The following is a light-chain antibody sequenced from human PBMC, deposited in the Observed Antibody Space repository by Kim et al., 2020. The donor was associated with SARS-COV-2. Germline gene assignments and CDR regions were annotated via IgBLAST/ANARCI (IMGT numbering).Light chain of an antibody. Sequence: SYELNQPLSVSVATGQTATITCGGDDIENRNVHWYQQKPGQAPALVLYRDINRPSGIPERFSGPNSGKVATLTITRAQAVEEAAYLRQVWDTTAVFRGGT. CDR2: RDI. V-gene: IGLV3-9*01. CDR3: QVWDTTAV. CDR1: DIENRN. J-gene: IGLJ2*01.